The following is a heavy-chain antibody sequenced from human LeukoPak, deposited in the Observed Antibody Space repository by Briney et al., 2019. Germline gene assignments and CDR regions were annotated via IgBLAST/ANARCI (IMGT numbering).Heavy chain of an antibody. CDR1: GFTFSSYA. CDR3: AKRDEMRITMIVVVSFDY. J-gene: IGHJ4*02. D-gene: IGHD3-22*01. V-gene: IGHV3-23*01. Sequence: GGSLRLSCAASGFTFSSYAMSWVRQAPGKGLEWVSAISGSGGSTYYADSVKGRFTISKDNSKNTLYLQMNSLRAEDTAVYYWAKRDEMRITMIVVVSFDYWGQGTLVTVSS. CDR2: ISGSGGST.